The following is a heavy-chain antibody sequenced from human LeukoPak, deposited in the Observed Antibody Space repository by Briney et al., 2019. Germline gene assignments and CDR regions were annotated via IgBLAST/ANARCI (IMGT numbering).Heavy chain of an antibody. CDR1: GDSINSYY. CDR3: ARDPTY. Sequence: TSETLSLTCTVSGDSINSYYWTWIRQAPGKGLEWIGYIYYTGSTNYSPSLKSRVSISIDPSKNQFSLKLTSVTAADTAVYYCARDPTYWGQGILVTVSS. J-gene: IGHJ4*02. CDR2: IYYTGST. V-gene: IGHV4-59*01.